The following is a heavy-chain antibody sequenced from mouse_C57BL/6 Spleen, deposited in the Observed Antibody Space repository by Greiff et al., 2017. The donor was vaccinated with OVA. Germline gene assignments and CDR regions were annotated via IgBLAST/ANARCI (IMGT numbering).Heavy chain of an antibody. Sequence: QVQLQQSGAELVRPGSSVKLSCKASGYTFTSYWMDWVKQRPGQGLEWIGNIYPSDSETHYNQKFKDKATLTVDKSSSPAYMQLSSLTSEDSAVYYCARNDYDGGYYAMDYWGQGTSVTV. J-gene: IGHJ4*01. CDR1: GYTFTSYW. D-gene: IGHD2-4*01. V-gene: IGHV1-61*01. CDR2: IYPSDSET. CDR3: ARNDYDGGYYAMDY.